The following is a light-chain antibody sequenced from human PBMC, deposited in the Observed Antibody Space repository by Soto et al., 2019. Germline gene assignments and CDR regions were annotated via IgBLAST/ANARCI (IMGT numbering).Light chain of an antibody. CDR2: GAS. CDR1: RDVSTN. Sequence: ETVMTQSPDTLSVSPGESATLSCRASRDVSTNLAWFQQKPGQTPRLVLYGASKRATGIPARFSGSGPGTHFTLTISSLQSEDFGVYYCQHYNNWPPYSFGQGTKVDIK. CDR3: QHYNNWPPYS. V-gene: IGKV3-15*01. J-gene: IGKJ2*03.